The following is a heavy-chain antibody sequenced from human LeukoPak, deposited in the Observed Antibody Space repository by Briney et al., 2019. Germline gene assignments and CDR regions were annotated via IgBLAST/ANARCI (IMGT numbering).Heavy chain of an antibody. J-gene: IGHJ5*02. CDR1: GGSISSYY. CDR2: IYYSGST. D-gene: IGHD3-22*01. V-gene: IGHV4-39*01. CDR3: ARGSGYWFDP. Sequence: PSETLSLTCTVSGGSISSYYWGWIRQPPGKGLEWIGSIYYSGSTYYNPSLKSRVTISVDTSKNQFSLKLSSVTAADTAVYYCARGSGYWFDPWGQGTLVTVSS.